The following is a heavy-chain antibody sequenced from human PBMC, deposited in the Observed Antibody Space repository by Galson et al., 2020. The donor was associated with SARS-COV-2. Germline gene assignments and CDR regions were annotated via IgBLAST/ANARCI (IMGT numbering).Heavy chain of an antibody. D-gene: IGHD3-10*01. J-gene: IGHJ4*02. Sequence: GESLKISCAGSGFTFRNAWMTWVRQSPGKGLEWVGRIKGNPDGGTTDYAAPFEGRFTISRDDSQHTLHLHLDNLKPDDTGIYYCATDRGGDSTFDNWGQGTLVTVSS. CDR1: GFTFRNAW. V-gene: IGHV3-15*01. CDR3: ATDRGGDSTFDN. CDR2: IKGNPDGGTT.